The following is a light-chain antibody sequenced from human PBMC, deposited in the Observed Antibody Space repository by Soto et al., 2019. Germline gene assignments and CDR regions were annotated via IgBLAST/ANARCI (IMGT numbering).Light chain of an antibody. CDR3: QQYYSYPLT. CDR2: AAS. Sequence: AIRMTLSPSSFSSSTGDRVTITCRASHGINSYLAWYQQKPGEAPKLLIYAASTLQSGVPSRISGSGSGTDFTLTISCLQSEDFATYYCQQYYSYPLTFGGGTKVDIK. J-gene: IGKJ4*01. CDR1: HGINSY. V-gene: IGKV1-8*01.